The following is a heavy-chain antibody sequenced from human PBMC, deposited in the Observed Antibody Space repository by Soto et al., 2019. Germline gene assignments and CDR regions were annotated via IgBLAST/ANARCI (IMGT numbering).Heavy chain of an antibody. J-gene: IGHJ4*02. D-gene: IGHD6-13*01. CDR2: IYYSGST. Sequence: SETLSLTCTVSGGSISSGGYYWSWIRQHPGKGLEWIGYIYYSGSTYYNPSLKSRVTISVDTSKNQFSLKLSSVTAADTAVYYCAREQQPGLNLDYWGQGTLVTVSS. V-gene: IGHV4-31*03. CDR1: GGSISSGGYY. CDR3: AREQQPGLNLDY.